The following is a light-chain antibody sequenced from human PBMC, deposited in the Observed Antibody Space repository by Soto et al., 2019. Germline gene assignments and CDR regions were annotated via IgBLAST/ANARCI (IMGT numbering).Light chain of an antibody. J-gene: IGKJ2*01. CDR1: GSVSSQ. Sequence: EVVMTQSPATLSVSPGERATLSCGASGSVSSQLAWYQQKPGQAPRLLIYGASTRATGIPARFSGSGFGTEFTLTISSLQSEDLAVYYCQQYDNWPDTFGQGTKVDIK. CDR3: QQYDNWPDT. V-gene: IGKV3-15*01. CDR2: GAS.